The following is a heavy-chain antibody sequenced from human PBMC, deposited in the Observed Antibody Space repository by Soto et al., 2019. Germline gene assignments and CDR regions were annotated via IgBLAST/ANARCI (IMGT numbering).Heavy chain of an antibody. CDR1: GGSISSCGYY. D-gene: IGHD3-22*01. Sequence: QVQLQESGPGLVKPSQTLSLTCTVSGGSISSCGYYWSWLRQHPGKGVEWMGYIFYSGSTYYNPSLKSRVTISVDTSKNQFSLKLSSVTAADTAVYYCARGEVVVITNDIGTLYYYYYGMDVWGQGTTVTVSS. V-gene: IGHV4-31*03. CDR3: ARGEVVVITNDIGTLYYYYYGMDV. J-gene: IGHJ6*02. CDR2: IFYSGST.